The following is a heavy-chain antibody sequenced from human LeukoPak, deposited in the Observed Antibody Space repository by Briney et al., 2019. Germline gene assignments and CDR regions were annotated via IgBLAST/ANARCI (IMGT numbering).Heavy chain of an antibody. D-gene: IGHD6-13*01. CDR3: ARLHPPLLPRYSSSYGMDV. Sequence: SETLSLTCTVSGGSISSGSYYWSWIRQPPGKGLEWIGYIYYSGSTNYNPSLKSRVTISVDTSKNQFSLKLSSVTAADTAVYYCARLHPPLLPRYSSSYGMDVWGQGTTVTVSS. V-gene: IGHV4-61*01. CDR1: GGSISSGSYY. CDR2: IYYSGST. J-gene: IGHJ6*02.